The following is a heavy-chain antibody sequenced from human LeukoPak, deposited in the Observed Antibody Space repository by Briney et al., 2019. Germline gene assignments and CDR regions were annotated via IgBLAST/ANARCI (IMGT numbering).Heavy chain of an antibody. V-gene: IGHV4-34*01. CDR1: GGSFSGDY. CDR2: INHSGSA. CDR3: ARMRDNWNVCVFDI. J-gene: IGHJ3*02. D-gene: IGHD1-1*01. Sequence: SETLSLTCGVYGGSFSGDYWSWVRQPPGKGLEWIGEINHSGSASYNPSLKSRVTISVDTSKIQFSLKLSSVTATDTAVYYCARMRDNWNVCVFDIWGQGTMITVSS.